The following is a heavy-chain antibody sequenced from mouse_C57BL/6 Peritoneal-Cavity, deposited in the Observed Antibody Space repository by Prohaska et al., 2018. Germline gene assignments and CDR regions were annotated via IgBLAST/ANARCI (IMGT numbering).Heavy chain of an antibody. Sequence: GASVTISCTVSGYVFSSSWMNWVKQRSGKGLEWIGRIYPGDGDTNYNGKFKGKSTLTADKSSSTATMQLNRMIFGASAGYYCGRGEGAWIDYWGQGTLVTVS. CDR2: IYPGDGDT. J-gene: IGHJ3*01. V-gene: IGHV1-82*01. CDR1: GYVFSSSW. CDR3: GRGEGAWIDY.